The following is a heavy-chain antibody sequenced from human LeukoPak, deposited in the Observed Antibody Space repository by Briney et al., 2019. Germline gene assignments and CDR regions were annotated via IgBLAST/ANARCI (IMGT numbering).Heavy chain of an antibody. V-gene: IGHV4-39*07. CDR1: GGSISSTSYY. CDR2: IHYSGST. J-gene: IGHJ5*02. CDR3: ARDDNSSGYYYWFVP. Sequence: SETLSLTCTVSGGSISSTSYYWGWIRQPPGKGLEWIGSIHYSGSTYYNPSLKSRVTISVDTSKNQFSLKLSSVTAADTAVYYCARDDNSSGYYYWFVPWGQGTLVTVSS. D-gene: IGHD3-22*01.